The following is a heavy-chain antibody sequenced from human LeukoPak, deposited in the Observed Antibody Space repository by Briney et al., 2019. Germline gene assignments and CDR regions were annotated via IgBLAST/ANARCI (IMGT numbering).Heavy chain of an antibody. Sequence: SVKVSCKASGGTFSSYTISWVRQAPGQGLEWMGRIIPILGIANYAQKFQGRVTITADKSTSTAYTELSSLRSEDTAVYYCARGTYYYDSSGSNPRWDYFDYWGQGTLVTVSS. CDR1: GGTFSSYT. CDR3: ARGTYYYDSSGSNPRWDYFDY. CDR2: IIPILGIA. V-gene: IGHV1-69*02. D-gene: IGHD3-22*01. J-gene: IGHJ4*02.